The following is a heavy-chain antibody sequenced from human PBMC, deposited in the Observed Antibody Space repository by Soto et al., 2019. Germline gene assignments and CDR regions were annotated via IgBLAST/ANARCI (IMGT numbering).Heavy chain of an antibody. V-gene: IGHV3-33*06. CDR2: IWYDGSNK. CDR1: GFTFSSYG. Sequence: PGGSLRLSCAASGFTFSSYGMHWVRQAPGKGLEWVAVIWYDGSNKYYADSVKGRFTISRDNSKNSLYLQMNSLRAEDTAVYYCAKGGNWNDFCLFCWFDPWGQGTLVTVSS. CDR3: AKGGNWNDFCLFCWFDP. D-gene: IGHD1-1*01. J-gene: IGHJ5*02.